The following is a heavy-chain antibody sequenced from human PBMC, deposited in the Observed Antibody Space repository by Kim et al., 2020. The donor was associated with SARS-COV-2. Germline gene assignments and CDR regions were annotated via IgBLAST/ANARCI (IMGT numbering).Heavy chain of an antibody. CDR2: IYYSGST. J-gene: IGHJ4*02. CDR3: ARGVAYYDSSGRADYYFDY. V-gene: IGHV4-39*07. D-gene: IGHD3-22*01. Sequence: SETLSLTCTVSGGSISSSSYYWGWIRQPPGKGLEWIGSIYYSGSTYYNPSLKSRVTISVDTSKNQFFLKQSSVTAADTAVYYCARGVAYYDSSGRADYYFDYWGQGTLVTVSS. CDR1: GGSISSSSYY.